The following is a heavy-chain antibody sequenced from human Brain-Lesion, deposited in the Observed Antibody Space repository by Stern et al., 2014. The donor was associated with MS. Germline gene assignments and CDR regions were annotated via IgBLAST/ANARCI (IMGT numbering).Heavy chain of an antibody. Sequence: QVQLVQSGPGLVKPSQTLSLTCNVSGDSISSGDNYWSWIRQSPGKGLEWIGYIYYIGRTFYNPSLKSRVTISVDTSQNRFSLRLSSVTAADTAVYYCARGESSLYYYYFDYWGQGTLVTVSS. V-gene: IGHV4-30-4*01. D-gene: IGHD3-22*01. CDR2: IYYIGRT. J-gene: IGHJ4*02. CDR3: ARGESSLYYYYFDY. CDR1: GDSISSGDNY.